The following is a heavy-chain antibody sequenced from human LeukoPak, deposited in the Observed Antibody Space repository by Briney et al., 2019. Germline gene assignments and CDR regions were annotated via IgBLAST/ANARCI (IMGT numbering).Heavy chain of an antibody. CDR1: GGSISSGDYY. CDR3: AREPMTYYYFDY. Sequence: PSQTLSLTCTVPGGSISSGDYYWSWIRQPPGKGLEWIGYISYRGSPDYNPSLKGRVTISLDTSKNQFSLKLSSVTAADTAVYYCAREPMTYYYFDYWGQGTLVTVSS. CDR2: ISYRGSP. J-gene: IGHJ4*02. D-gene: IGHD1-26*01. V-gene: IGHV4-30-4*01.